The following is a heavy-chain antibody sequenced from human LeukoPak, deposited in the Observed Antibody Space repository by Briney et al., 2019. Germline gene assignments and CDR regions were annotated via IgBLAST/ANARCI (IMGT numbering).Heavy chain of an antibody. J-gene: IGHJ4*02. CDR1: GFTFSSYA. V-gene: IGHV3-30*01. D-gene: IGHD3-16*01. CDR3: ARGSGSDGESIMVRKHY. CDR2: ISYDATNK. Sequence: GGSLRLSCAASGFTFSSYAMHWVRQAPGKGLELVAVISYDATNKYYADSVKGRFTISRDSSKNTLYLQMDSLRPEDTAVYYCARGSGSDGESIMVRKHYWGQGILVTVSS.